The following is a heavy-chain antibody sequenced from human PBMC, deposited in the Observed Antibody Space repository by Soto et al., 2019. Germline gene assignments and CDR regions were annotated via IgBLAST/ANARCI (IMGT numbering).Heavy chain of an antibody. V-gene: IGHV4-34*01. CDR2: INHSGST. CDR3: ARGWEEFWLAHVYYYMDV. CDR1: GGSFSGYY. Sequence: SETLSLTCAVYGGSFSGYYWSWIRQPPGKGLEWIGEINHSGSTNYNPSLKSRVTISVDTSKNQFSLKLSSVTAADTAVYYCARGWEEFWLAHVYYYMDVWGKGTTVTVSS. J-gene: IGHJ6*03. D-gene: IGHD1-26*01.